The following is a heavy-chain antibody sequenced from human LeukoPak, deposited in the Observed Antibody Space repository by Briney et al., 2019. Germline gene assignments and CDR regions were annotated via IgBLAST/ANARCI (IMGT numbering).Heavy chain of an antibody. Sequence: ASVKVSCKASGYTFTSYGISWVRQAPGQGLEWMGWISAYNGNTNYAQKLQGRVTMTTDTSTSTAYMELRSLRSDDTAVYYCARDASNYYYGSGSYYYYGMDVWGKGTTVTVSS. V-gene: IGHV1-18*04. CDR3: ARDASNYYYGSGSYYYYGMDV. CDR2: ISAYNGNT. D-gene: IGHD3-10*01. J-gene: IGHJ6*04. CDR1: GYTFTSYG.